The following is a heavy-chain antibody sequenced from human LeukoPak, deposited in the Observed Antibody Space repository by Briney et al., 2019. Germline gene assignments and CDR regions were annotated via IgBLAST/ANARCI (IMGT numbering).Heavy chain of an antibody. D-gene: IGHD6-19*01. CDR1: GHTFSGYH. CDR2: MNPKTGGT. J-gene: IGHJ4*02. V-gene: IGHV1-2*02. Sequence: ASGKGSCKASGHTFSGYHIHWVRQAPGQGLEWVGWMNPKTGGTNYAQKFQGRVTLTRDTSTSTAYMELSSLRSDDTAVYYCARDFPDYSSHFAYWGQGTLVTVSS. CDR3: ARDFPDYSSHFAY.